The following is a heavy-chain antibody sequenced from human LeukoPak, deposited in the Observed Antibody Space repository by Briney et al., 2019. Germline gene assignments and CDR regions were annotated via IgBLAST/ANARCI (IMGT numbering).Heavy chain of an antibody. Sequence: PSETLSLTCTVSGGSINSGSYYWSWIRQPAGKGLEWIGRIETSGNTNYKPSLKSRVTMSVDTSKNQFSLKLSSVTAADTAVYYCARVSSSWYQDWYFDLWGRGTLVTVSS. CDR3: ARVSSSWYQDWYFDL. CDR2: IETSGNT. CDR1: GGSINSGSYY. J-gene: IGHJ2*01. V-gene: IGHV4-61*02. D-gene: IGHD6-13*01.